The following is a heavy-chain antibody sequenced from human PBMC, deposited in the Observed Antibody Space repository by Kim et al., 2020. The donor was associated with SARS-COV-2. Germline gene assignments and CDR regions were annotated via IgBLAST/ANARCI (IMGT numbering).Heavy chain of an antibody. D-gene: IGHD6-6*01. V-gene: IGHV4-39*01. CDR1: GGSISSSNYY. CDR3: ARTIAGRPAAFDI. J-gene: IGHJ3*02. Sequence: SETLSHTCTVSGGSISSSNYYWGWIRQPPGKGLEWIGYIYYSGNTYYNPSLKSRVTVSVDTSKNQFSLKLSSVTAADTAVYYCARTIAGRPAAFDIWGQG. CDR2: IYYSGNT.